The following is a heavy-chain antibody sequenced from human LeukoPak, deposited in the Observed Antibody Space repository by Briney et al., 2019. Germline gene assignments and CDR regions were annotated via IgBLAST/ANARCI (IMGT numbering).Heavy chain of an antibody. Sequence: PGGSLRLSCAASGFTFISYAMSWVRQAPGKGLEWVSAISGSGGSTYYADSVRGRFTISRDNSKNTLSLQMNSLRAEDTAVYYCAKIDGSGTLDAFDIWGQGTMVTVSS. CDR1: GFTFISYA. V-gene: IGHV3-23*01. J-gene: IGHJ3*02. CDR3: AKIDGSGTLDAFDI. CDR2: ISGSGGST. D-gene: IGHD3-10*01.